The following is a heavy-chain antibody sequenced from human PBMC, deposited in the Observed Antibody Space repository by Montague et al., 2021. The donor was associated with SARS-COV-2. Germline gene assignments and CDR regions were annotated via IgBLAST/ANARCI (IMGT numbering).Heavy chain of an antibody. V-gene: IGHV4-31*03. CDR3: ARDRGWGSRGAGYIDL. J-gene: IGHJ2*01. CDR1: GGPITSGGYY. D-gene: IGHD2-21*01. Sequence: TLSLTCTVSGGPITSGGYYWTWIRQHPGKGLEWIGYIYHTGSTYYNPSLQSRLRTSVDTSKNEFSLTLTSVTAADTAIYYCARDRGWGSRGAGYIDLWGRGTLVTVCS. CDR2: IYHTGST.